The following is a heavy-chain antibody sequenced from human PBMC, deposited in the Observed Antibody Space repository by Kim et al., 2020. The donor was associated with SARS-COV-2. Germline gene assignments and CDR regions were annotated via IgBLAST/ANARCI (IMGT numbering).Heavy chain of an antibody. V-gene: IGHV3-23*01. CDR1: GFTFSSYA. D-gene: IGHD5-12*01. Sequence: LSLTCAASGFTFSSYAMSWVRQAPGKGLEWVSAISGSGGSTYYADSVKGRFTISRDNSKNTLYLQMNSLRAEDTAVYYCAKSSRATIHFDYWGQGTLVTVSS. CDR3: AKSSRATIHFDY. J-gene: IGHJ4*02. CDR2: ISGSGGST.